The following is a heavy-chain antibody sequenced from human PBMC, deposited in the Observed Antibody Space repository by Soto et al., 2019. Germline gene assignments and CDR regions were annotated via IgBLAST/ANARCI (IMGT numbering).Heavy chain of an antibody. D-gene: IGHD2-15*01. Sequence: GASVKVSCKASGYTFTSYAMHWVRQAPGQRLEWMGWINAGNGNTKYSQKFQGRVTITRDTSASTAYMELSSLRSEDTAVYYCARRLIRWYDPFDIWGQGTMVTVSS. J-gene: IGHJ3*02. CDR2: INAGNGNT. V-gene: IGHV1-3*01. CDR1: GYTFTSYA. CDR3: ARRLIRWYDPFDI.